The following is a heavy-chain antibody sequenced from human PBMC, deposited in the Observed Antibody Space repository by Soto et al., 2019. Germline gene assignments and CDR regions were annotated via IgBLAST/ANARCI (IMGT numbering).Heavy chain of an antibody. CDR2: INPSGGST. J-gene: IGHJ4*02. Sequence: ASVKVSCKASGYTFTSYYMHWVRQAPGQGLEWMGIINPSGGSTSYAQKFQGRVTMTRDTSTSTVYMELSSLRSEDTAVYYCARAAGAYCSSTSCLGYWGQGTLVTVSS. CDR1: GYTFTSYY. V-gene: IGHV1-46*01. CDR3: ARAAGAYCSSTSCLGY. D-gene: IGHD2-2*01.